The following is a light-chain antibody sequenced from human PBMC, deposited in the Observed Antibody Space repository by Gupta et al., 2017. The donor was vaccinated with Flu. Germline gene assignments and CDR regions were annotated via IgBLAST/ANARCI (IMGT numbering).Light chain of an antibody. CDR2: TNT. V-gene: IGLV1-44*01. CDR1: SSNIGSNT. Sequence: VTISCSGSSSNIGSNTVNWYQQHPRTAPRLLIYTNTQRPSGVPDRFSGSKSDTSASLAISGLQYEDEADYYCASWDDSLNGGVFGGGTKLTVL. CDR3: ASWDDSLNGGV. J-gene: IGLJ3*02.